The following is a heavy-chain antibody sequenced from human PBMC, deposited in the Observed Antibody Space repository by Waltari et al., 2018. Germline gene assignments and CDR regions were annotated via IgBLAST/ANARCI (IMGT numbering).Heavy chain of an antibody. D-gene: IGHD3-3*01. CDR1: GFTFSSNW. CDR2: IKGDSSEK. J-gene: IGHJ5*02. CDR3: AQTNFRSFGS. Sequence: EVQLVESGGGLVQPGGSLRPPCAAPGFTFSSNWMSWVRQAPEKGLEWVAHIKGDSSEKYYVDSVKSRFTISRDNAKNSLYLQVNSLRVEDAAIYYCAQTNFRSFGSWGQGTLVTVSS. V-gene: IGHV3-7*01.